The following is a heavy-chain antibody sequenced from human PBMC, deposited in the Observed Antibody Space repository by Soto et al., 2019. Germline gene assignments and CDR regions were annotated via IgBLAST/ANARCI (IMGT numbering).Heavy chain of an antibody. CDR3: ARGEWGYNWNGVYYYYMDV. D-gene: IGHD1-20*01. CDR2: IYYSGST. J-gene: IGHJ6*03. CDR1: GGSISSYY. Sequence: SETLSLTCTVSGGSISSYYWSWIRQPPGKGLEWIGYIYYSGSTNYNPSLKSRVTISVDTSKNQFSLKLSSVTAADTAVYYCARGEWGYNWNGVYYYYMDVWGKGTTVTVSS. V-gene: IGHV4-59*01.